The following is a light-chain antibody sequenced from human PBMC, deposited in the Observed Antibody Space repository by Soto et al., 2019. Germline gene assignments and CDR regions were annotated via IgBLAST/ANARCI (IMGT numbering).Light chain of an antibody. Sequence: QSVLTQPHSASGTPGQRVTISCSGSSSNIGTSSVHWFQQLPGTAPKLLISTTNPRPSGVPERFSGSKSGTSASLAISGLQSEDEADYYCAAWDARLTGHVFGSGPKVTVL. CDR1: SSNIGTSS. CDR3: AAWDARLTGHV. J-gene: IGLJ1*01. V-gene: IGLV1-44*01. CDR2: TTN.